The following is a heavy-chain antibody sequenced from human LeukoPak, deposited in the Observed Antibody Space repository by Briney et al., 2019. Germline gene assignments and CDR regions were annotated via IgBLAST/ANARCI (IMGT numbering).Heavy chain of an antibody. CDR3: ARDRYYYDSSGYYYFDY. V-gene: IGHV4-61*02. J-gene: IGHJ4*02. CDR2: IYTSGST. Sequence: SQTLSLTCTVSGGSISSGSYYWSWIRQPAGKGLEWIGRIYTSGSTNYNPSLKSRVTMSVDTSKNQFSLKLSSVTAADTAVYYCARDRYYYDSSGYYYFDYWGQGTLVTVSS. D-gene: IGHD3-22*01. CDR1: GGSISSGSYY.